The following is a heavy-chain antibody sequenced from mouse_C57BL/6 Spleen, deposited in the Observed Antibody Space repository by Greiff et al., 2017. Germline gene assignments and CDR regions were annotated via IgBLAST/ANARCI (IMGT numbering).Heavy chain of an antibody. V-gene: IGHV1-80*01. Sequence: QVQLKASGAELVKPGASVKISCKASGYAFSSYWMNWVKQRPGKGLEWIGQIYPGDGDTNYNGKFKGKATLTADKSSSTAYMQLSSLTSEDSAVYFCARIYGSNYFDYWGQGTTLTVSS. CDR3: ARIYGSNYFDY. J-gene: IGHJ2*01. D-gene: IGHD1-1*01. CDR1: GYAFSSYW. CDR2: IYPGDGDT.